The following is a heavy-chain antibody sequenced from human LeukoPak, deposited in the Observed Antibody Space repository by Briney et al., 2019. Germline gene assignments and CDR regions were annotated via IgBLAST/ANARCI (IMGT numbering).Heavy chain of an antibody. V-gene: IGHV4-39*07. J-gene: IGHJ4*02. CDR3: ARVRAAAVPYYFDY. CDR1: GGSIRSSSYY. Sequence: SETLSLTCIVSGGSIRSSSYYWGWIRQPPGKGLDWIASIYYSGSTYYNPSLKSRVTISVDTSKNQFSLKLSSVTAADTAFYYCARVRAAAVPYYFDYWGQGTLVTVSS. CDR2: IYYSGST. D-gene: IGHD6-13*01.